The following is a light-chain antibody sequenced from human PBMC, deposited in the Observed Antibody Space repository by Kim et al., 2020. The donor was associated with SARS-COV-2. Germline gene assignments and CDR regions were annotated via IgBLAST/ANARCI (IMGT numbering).Light chain of an antibody. CDR2: SND. V-gene: IGLV1-47*02. J-gene: IGLJ2*01. Sequence: GQRAAISGPGVGSNIGSNFVYWYQQVPGTAPKLLIHSNDQRPSGVPDRFSGSKSGPSASLAISGLRSEDEADYYCAAWDDSLSGVLFGGGTQLTVL. CDR1: GSNIGSNF. CDR3: AAWDDSLSGVL.